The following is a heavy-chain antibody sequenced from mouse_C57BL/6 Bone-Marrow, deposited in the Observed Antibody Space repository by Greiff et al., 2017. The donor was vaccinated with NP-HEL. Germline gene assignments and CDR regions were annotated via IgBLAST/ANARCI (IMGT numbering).Heavy chain of an antibody. Sequence: VKVVESGAELVRPGTSVKMSCKASGYTFTNYWIGWAKQRPGHGLEWIGDIYPGGGYTNYNEKFKGKATLTADKSSSTAYMQFSSLTSEDSAIYYCARSGSSLYYFDYWGQGTTLTVSS. CDR3: ARSGSSLYYFDY. V-gene: IGHV1-63*01. D-gene: IGHD1-1*01. J-gene: IGHJ2*01. CDR1: GYTFTNYW. CDR2: IYPGGGYT.